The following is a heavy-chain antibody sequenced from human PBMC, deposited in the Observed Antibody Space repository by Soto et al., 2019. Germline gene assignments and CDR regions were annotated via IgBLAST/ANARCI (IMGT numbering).Heavy chain of an antibody. V-gene: IGHV3-33*01. CDR1: GFTFSSYG. Sequence: GGSLRLSCAASGFTFSSYGMYWVRQAPGKGLEWVAVIWYDGSNKYYADSVKGRFTISRDNSKNTLYLQMNSLRADDTAVYYCARDPGSSWYYFDYWAQRTLVTVSS. CDR3: ARDPGSSWYYFDY. D-gene: IGHD6-13*01. J-gene: IGHJ4*02. CDR2: IWYDGSNK.